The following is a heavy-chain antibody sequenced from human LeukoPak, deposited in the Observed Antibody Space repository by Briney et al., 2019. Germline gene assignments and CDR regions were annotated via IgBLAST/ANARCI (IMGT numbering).Heavy chain of an antibody. CDR2: IYYSGST. V-gene: IGHV4-59*01. J-gene: IGHJ4*02. CDR3: AREAPHYYGSGSLDY. CDR1: GGSISSYY. Sequence: SETLSLTCTVSGGSISSYYWSWIRQPPGKGLEWIGHIYYSGSTNYNPSLKSRVTISVDTSKNQFSLKLSSVTAADTAVYYCAREAPHYYGSGSLDYWGQGTLVTVSS. D-gene: IGHD3-10*01.